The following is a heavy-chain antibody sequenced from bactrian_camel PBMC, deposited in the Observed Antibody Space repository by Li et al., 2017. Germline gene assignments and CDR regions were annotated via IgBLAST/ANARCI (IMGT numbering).Heavy chain of an antibody. J-gene: IGHJ4*01. CDR1: GFTLSSYG. D-gene: IGHD6*01. CDR2: IVSDGSRT. V-gene: IGHV3S7*01. CDR3: VKGGLSRGGSWPD. Sequence: HVQLVESGGGSVQAGGSLRLSCAASGFTLSSYGMSWVRQAPGKGLEWMSEIVSDGSRTYYRDSVKGRYTISRDNAKNTMYLQMNNLKPEDTAVYYCVKGGLSRGGSWPDWGQGTQVTVS.